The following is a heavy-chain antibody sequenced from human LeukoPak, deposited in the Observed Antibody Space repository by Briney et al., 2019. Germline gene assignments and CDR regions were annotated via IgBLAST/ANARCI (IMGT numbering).Heavy chain of an antibody. J-gene: IGHJ5*02. Sequence: VASVRVSCKASGYTFTDYYVYWVRQAPGQGLEWMGWINPNSGDTNYAQKFQGRVTMTRDTSISTAYMDLSSLRSDDTAMYYCARMWSTATSGWNWFDPWGQGTLVTVSS. D-gene: IGHD6-13*01. CDR3: ARMWSTATSGWNWFDP. CDR1: GYTFTDYY. CDR2: INPNSGDT. V-gene: IGHV1-2*02.